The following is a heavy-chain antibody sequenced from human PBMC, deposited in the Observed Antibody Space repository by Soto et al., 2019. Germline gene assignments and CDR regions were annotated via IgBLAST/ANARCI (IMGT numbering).Heavy chain of an antibody. D-gene: IGHD6-13*01. CDR1: GGSISSGNYY. CDR3: ARDPGNPNYFDS. Sequence: PSETLSLTCNVSGGSISSGNYYWTWIRQHPGKGLEWIGYIYYSGSTYYNPSLKSRVTMSIDTSKNQFSLKLSSVTAADTAIYYCARDPGNPNYFDSWGQGTLVTVYS. J-gene: IGHJ4*02. V-gene: IGHV4-31*03. CDR2: IYYSGST.